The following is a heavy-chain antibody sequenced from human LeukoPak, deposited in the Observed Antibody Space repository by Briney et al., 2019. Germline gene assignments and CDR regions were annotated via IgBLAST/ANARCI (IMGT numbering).Heavy chain of an antibody. V-gene: IGHV4-4*07. D-gene: IGHD4-23*01. J-gene: IGHJ4*02. CDR2: IYSSGST. CDR3: ARGGKATVVTM. CDR1: GGSINSYY. Sequence: SETLSLTCTVSGGSINSYYWSWIRQPAGKGLEWIGRIYSSGSTNYNPSLKSRVSMSVDTSKNQFSLKLTSVIAADTAVYYCARGGKATVVTMWGQGILVTVSS.